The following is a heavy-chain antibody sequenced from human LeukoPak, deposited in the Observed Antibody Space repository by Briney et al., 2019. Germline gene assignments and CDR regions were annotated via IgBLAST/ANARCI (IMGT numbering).Heavy chain of an antibody. Sequence: PGGSLRLSCAASGFTFNGYWMSWVRQAPGKGLEWVANIKEDGSAQYYVGSVKGRFTISRDNAKNSLNLQMNSLRAEDTAVYYCARDMGFGGSYSHYYYYYGMDVWGQGTTVTVSS. D-gene: IGHD1-26*01. CDR3: ARDMGFGGSYSHYYYYYGMDV. V-gene: IGHV3-7*01. CDR1: GFTFNGYW. CDR2: IKEDGSAQ. J-gene: IGHJ6*02.